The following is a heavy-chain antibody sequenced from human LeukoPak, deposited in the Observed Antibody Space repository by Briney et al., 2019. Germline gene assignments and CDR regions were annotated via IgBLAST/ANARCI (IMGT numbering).Heavy chain of an antibody. D-gene: IGHD2-15*01. CDR1: GFTFSSYA. V-gene: IGHV3-30-3*01. CDR3: ARDRSGGGLYFDY. J-gene: IGHJ4*02. CDR2: ISYDGSNK. Sequence: SLSLSCAASGFTFSSYAMHWFRQAPGKGLEWVAVISYDGSNKYSATSLTAGFTISRDNSKHTLYLPMNSLRAEDTAVYYCARDRSGGGLYFDYWGQGTLWSPSP.